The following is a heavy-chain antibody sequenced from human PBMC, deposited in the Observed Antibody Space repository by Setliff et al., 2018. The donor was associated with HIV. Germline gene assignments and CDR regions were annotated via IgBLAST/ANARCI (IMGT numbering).Heavy chain of an antibody. Sequence: PGGSLRLSCAVSGFTFSTYGMHWVRQAPGKGLEWVTFIEHDGSKKFYADSVKGRFTISRDNSKNTLYLQMNSLRVEDTAVYYCAKDRRYYYGSGSYAAETWGQGTLVTVSS. CDR3: AKDRRYYYGSGSYAAET. J-gene: IGHJ5*02. V-gene: IGHV3-30*02. D-gene: IGHD3-10*01. CDR1: GFTFSTYG. CDR2: IEHDGSKK.